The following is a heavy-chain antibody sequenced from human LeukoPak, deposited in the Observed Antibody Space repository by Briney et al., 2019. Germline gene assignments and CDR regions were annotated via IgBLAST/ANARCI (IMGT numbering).Heavy chain of an antibody. CDR3: ARDKGSDGIDF. D-gene: IGHD1-26*01. J-gene: IGHJ4*02. CDR1: RFTFSSYE. CDR2: IRSGGTTI. V-gene: IGHV3-48*03. Sequence: PGGSLRLSCAASRFTFSSYEMNWVRQAPGKGLQWISYIRSGGTTIYYADCVKGRFTISRDDAENSLYLQMNSLIAEDTAVYYCARDKGSDGIDFWGQGTLVTVSS.